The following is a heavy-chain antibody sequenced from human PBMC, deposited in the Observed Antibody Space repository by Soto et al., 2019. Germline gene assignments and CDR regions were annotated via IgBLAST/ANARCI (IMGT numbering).Heavy chain of an antibody. Sequence: EVQLLESGGGLVQPGGSLRLSCAASGFTFSSYAMNWVRQAPGKGLEWVSVITGSGDATYYADSVKGRFTISRDNSQNTLYVQMNSLRAEDTAVYYCAKAISGYNAPLDHWGQGTRVTVSS. CDR2: ITGSGDAT. CDR1: GFTFSSYA. D-gene: IGHD1-20*01. CDR3: AKAISGYNAPLDH. J-gene: IGHJ4*02. V-gene: IGHV3-23*01.